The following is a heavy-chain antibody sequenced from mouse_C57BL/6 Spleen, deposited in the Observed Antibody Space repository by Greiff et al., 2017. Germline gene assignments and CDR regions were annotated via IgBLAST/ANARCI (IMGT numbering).Heavy chain of an antibody. Sequence: EVKVVESGPELVKPGASVKISCKASGYSFTDYNMNWVKQSNGKSLEWIGVINPNYGTTSYNQKFKGKATLTVDQSSSTAYMQLNSLTSEDSAVYYCARSYDGYYIFDYWGQGTTLTVSS. J-gene: IGHJ2*01. CDR3: ARSYDGYYIFDY. V-gene: IGHV1-39*01. CDR1: GYSFTDYN. CDR2: INPNYGTT. D-gene: IGHD2-3*01.